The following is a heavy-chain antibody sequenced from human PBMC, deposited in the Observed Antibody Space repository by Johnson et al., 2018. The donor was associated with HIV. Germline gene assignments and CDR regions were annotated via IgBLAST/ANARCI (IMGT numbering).Heavy chain of an antibody. CDR2: ITSTGITV. J-gene: IGHJ3*01. CDR1: GFTFSDYY. D-gene: IGHD3-10*01. Sequence: QVQLVESGGGLVKPGGSLRLSCAASGFTFSDYYMSWIRQAPGKGLEWVSYITSTGITVYYTASVKGRFTISRDNAKNSLSLQMNSLRAEDTAVYYCARAPEVRGVDAFDVWGQGTVVTVSS. CDR3: ARAPEVRGVDAFDV. V-gene: IGHV3-11*04.